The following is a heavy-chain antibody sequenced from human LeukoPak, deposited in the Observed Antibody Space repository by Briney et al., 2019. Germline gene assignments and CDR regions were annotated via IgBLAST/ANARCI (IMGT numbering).Heavy chain of an antibody. D-gene: IGHD3-22*01. CDR2: IYYSGST. V-gene: IGHV4-30-4*01. CDR3: ASAAAYYYDSSGYYYGDRPGYYFDY. CDR1: GGSISSGDYY. J-gene: IGHJ4*02. Sequence: PSQTLSLTCTVSGGSISSGDYYWSWIRQLPGKGLEWIGYIYYSGSTYYNPSLKSRVTISVDTSKNQFSLKLSSVTAADTAVYYCASAAAYYYDSSGYYYGDRPGYYFDYWGQGTLVTVSS.